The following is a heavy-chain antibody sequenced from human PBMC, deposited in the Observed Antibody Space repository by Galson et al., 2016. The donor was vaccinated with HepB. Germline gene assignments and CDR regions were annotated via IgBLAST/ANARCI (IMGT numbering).Heavy chain of an antibody. V-gene: IGHV3-7*01. J-gene: IGHJ6*02. CDR1: GLSFSNFW. CDR3: ARGGGKPGISYGMDV. CDR2: IKPDGSEK. D-gene: IGHD3-10*01. Sequence: SLRLSCAASGLSFSNFWMSWVRQAPGKGLEWVANIKPDGSEKDYVDSVKGRFTISRDNVKNPLYLQMNSLRDEDTAVYFCARGGGKPGISYGMDVWGQGTTVTVSS.